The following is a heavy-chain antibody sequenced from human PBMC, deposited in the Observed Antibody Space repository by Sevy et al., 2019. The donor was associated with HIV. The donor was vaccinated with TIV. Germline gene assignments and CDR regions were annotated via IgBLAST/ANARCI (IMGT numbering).Heavy chain of an antibody. D-gene: IGHD3-9*01. CDR2: IKSKIDGETT. Sequence: LSLTCAVSGFTFSNAWMNWVRQAPGTGLQWVGLIKSKIDGETTDYAAPVKGRFTISRDDSKNTVYLQMNSRKTEDTALYYCATAPGYYDSSPFDYWGPGTLVTVSS. J-gene: IGHJ4*02. CDR1: GFTFSNAW. CDR3: ATAPGYYDSSPFDY. V-gene: IGHV3-15*01.